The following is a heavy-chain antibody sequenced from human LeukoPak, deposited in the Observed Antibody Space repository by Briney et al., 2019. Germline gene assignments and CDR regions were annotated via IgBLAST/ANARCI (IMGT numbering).Heavy chain of an antibody. D-gene: IGHD3-22*01. V-gene: IGHV4-34*01. Sequence: SETLSLTCAVSGGSFSGYYWSWIRQPPGKGLEWIGEINHSGSTNYNPSLKSRVTISVDTSKNQFSLKLSSVTAADTAVYYCASLRIITMIVVVRSLPPWGQGTLVTVSS. CDR2: INHSGST. J-gene: IGHJ5*02. CDR3: ASLRIITMIVVVRSLPP. CDR1: GGSFSGYY.